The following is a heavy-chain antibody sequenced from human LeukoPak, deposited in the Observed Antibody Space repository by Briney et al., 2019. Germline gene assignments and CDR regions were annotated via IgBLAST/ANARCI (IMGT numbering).Heavy chain of an antibody. CDR3: ARSKWGYAFDI. CDR2: IYYSGST. V-gene: IGHV4-59*01. Sequence: PSETLSLTCTVSGGFNSGYYWSWLRQPPGKGLEWIGYIYYSGSTNYNPSLKSRVTISVDTSKNQFSLKLNSVTAADTAEYYCARSKWGYAFDIWGQGTMVTVSS. CDR1: GGFNSGYY. J-gene: IGHJ3*02. D-gene: IGHD1-26*01.